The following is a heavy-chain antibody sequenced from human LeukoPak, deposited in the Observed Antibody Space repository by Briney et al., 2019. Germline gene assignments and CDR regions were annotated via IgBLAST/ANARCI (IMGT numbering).Heavy chain of an antibody. V-gene: IGHV7-4-1*02. CDR1: GYTFNRFA. CDR2: INTNTGNP. D-gene: IGHD3-10*02. J-gene: IGHJ4*02. Sequence: ASVKVSCKASGYTFNRFAIDWVRQAPGQGLEWMGWINTNTGNPTYAQGFTGRFVFSLDTSVSTAYLQISSLKAEDTAVYYCAREGYDGTMWTRIDYWGQGTLVTVSS. CDR3: AREGYDGTMWTRIDY.